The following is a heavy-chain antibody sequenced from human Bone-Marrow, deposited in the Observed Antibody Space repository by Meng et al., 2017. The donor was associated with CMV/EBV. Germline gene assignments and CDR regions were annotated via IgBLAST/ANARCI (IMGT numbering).Heavy chain of an antibody. D-gene: IGHD2-2*01. J-gene: IGHJ4*02. Sequence: GGSLRLSCAASGFTFSSYAMHWVRQAPGKGLEWVAVISYDGSNKYYADSVKGRFTISRDNSKNTLYLQMNSLRAEDTAVYYCARHCSSTSCYDYWGRGTLVTVPS. V-gene: IGHV3-30-3*01. CDR1: GFTFSSYA. CDR2: ISYDGSNK. CDR3: ARHCSSTSCYDY.